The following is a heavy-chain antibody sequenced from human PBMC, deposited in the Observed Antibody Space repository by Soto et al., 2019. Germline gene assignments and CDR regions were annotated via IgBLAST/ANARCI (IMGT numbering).Heavy chain of an antibody. J-gene: IGHJ4*01. CDR2: IGGSGGGT. CDR3: AKTGYCSGGSCHYIDY. CDR1: GFTFSRSG. V-gene: IGHV3-23*01. Sequence: EVQLLESGGGLVQPGGSLRLSCAASGFTFSRSGMNWVRQAPGMGLEWVSGIGGSGGGTYYADFVKGRFSIFRDDSKDMLYLQMNSLRVEVTAVYYCAKTGYCSGGSCHYIDYWGHGTLVTVSS. D-gene: IGHD2-15*01.